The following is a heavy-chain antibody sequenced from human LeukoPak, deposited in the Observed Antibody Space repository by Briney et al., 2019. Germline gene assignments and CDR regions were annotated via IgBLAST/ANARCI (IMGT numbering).Heavy chain of an antibody. J-gene: IGHJ4*02. CDR1: GYTFTGYY. V-gene: IGHV1-2*02. Sequence: ASVKVSCKASGYTFTGYYMHWVRQAPGQGLEWMGWINPNSGGTNYAQKFQGRVTMTRDTSISTAYMELSRLRSDDTAVYYCARTRGYGDFYFDYWGQGTQVTVSS. CDR2: INPNSGGT. CDR3: ARTRGYGDFYFDY. D-gene: IGHD4-17*01.